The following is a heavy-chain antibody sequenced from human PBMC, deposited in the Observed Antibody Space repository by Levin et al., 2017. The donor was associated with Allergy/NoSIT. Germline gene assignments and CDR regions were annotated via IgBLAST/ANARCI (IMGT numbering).Heavy chain of an antibody. CDR3: ARGRNRGRGIVGATRQPGYFDY. J-gene: IGHJ4*02. Sequence: PSETLSLTCAVYGGSFSGYYWSWIRQPPGKGLEWIGEINHSGSTNYNPSLKSRVTISVDTSKNQFSLKLSSVTAADTAVYYCARGRNRGRGIVGATRQPGYFDYWGQGTLVTVSS. CDR1: GGSFSGYY. V-gene: IGHV4-34*01. CDR2: INHSGST. D-gene: IGHD1-26*01.